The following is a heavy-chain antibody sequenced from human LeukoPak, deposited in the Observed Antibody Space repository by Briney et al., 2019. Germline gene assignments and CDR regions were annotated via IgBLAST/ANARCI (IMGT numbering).Heavy chain of an antibody. CDR2: IYYSGST. CDR1: GGSISSYY. CDR3: ARGGLRTYSNPYAPDY. D-gene: IGHD4-11*01. J-gene: IGHJ4*02. V-gene: IGHV4-59*01. Sequence: SETLSLTCTVSGGSISSYYWSWIRQPPGKGLERIGYIYYSGSTNYNPSLKSRVTISVDTSKNQFSLKLSSVTAADTAVYYCARGGLRTYSNPYAPDYWGQGTLVTVSS.